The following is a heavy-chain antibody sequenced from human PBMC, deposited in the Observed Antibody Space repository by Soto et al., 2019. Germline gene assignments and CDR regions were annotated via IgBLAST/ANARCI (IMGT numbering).Heavy chain of an antibody. Sequence: ASVKVSCKASGYTFTGYYMHWVRQAPGQGLEWMGWINPNSGGTNYAQKFQGRVTMTRDTSISTAYMELSRLRSDDTAVYYCARARRYCSSTSCHPTTSLAYLGQGTLVTVSS. CDR2: INPNSGGT. D-gene: IGHD2-2*01. CDR1: GYTFTGYY. CDR3: ARARRYCSSTSCHPTTSLAY. V-gene: IGHV1-2*02. J-gene: IGHJ4*02.